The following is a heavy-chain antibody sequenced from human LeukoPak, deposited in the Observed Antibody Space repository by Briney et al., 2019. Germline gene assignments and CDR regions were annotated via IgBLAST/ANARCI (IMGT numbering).Heavy chain of an antibody. D-gene: IGHD1-1*01. CDR1: GGSFSGNF. V-gene: IGHV4-34*01. J-gene: IGHJ4*02. CDR3: ASVPESLGNNYFDS. Sequence: SETLSLTCAVYGGSFSGNFWSWVRQPPGKGLEWIGEINHRGNTNYNPSLKSRVTISVDTSKNQFSLKLSSVTAADTAVYYCASVPESLGNNYFDSWGQGTQVTVSS. CDR2: INHRGNT.